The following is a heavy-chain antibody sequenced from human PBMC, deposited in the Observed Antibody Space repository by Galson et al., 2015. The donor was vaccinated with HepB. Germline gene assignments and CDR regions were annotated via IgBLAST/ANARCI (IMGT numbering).Heavy chain of an antibody. CDR3: ASIAARPSAFDI. V-gene: IGHV4-39*01. J-gene: IGHJ3*02. CDR1: GGSISSSSYY. Sequence: ETLSLTCTVSGGSISSSSYYWGWIRQPPGKGLEWIGSIYYSGSTYYNPSLKSRVTISVDTSKNQFSLKLSSVTAADTAVYYCASIAARPSAFDIWGQGTMVTVSS. D-gene: IGHD6-6*01. CDR2: IYYSGST.